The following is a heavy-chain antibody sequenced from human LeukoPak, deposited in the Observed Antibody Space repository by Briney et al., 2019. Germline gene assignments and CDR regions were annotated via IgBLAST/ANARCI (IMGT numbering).Heavy chain of an antibody. CDR3: ARDFYDSSGPPFDY. CDR1: GFTFSSYS. CDR2: ISSSSSTI. Sequence: GGSLRLSCAASGFTFSSYSMNWVRQAPGKGLEWVSYISSSSSTIYYADSVKGRFTISRDNAKNSLYLQMNSLRAEDTAVYYCARDFYDSSGPPFDYWGQGTLVTVSS. D-gene: IGHD3-22*01. J-gene: IGHJ4*02. V-gene: IGHV3-48*04.